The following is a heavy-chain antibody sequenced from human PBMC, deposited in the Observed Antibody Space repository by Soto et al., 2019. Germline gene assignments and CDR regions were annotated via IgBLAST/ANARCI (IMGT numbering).Heavy chain of an antibody. V-gene: IGHV1-2*04. Sequence: ASVKVSCKASGFSFTDYHIHWVRQAPGQGLEWLGRINPKSGGTSTAQKFQGWVTMTTDTSISTASMELTRLTSDDTAIYYCARGDSTDCSNGVCSFFYNHDMDVWGQGTTVTVSS. CDR3: ARGDSTDCSNGVCSFFYNHDMDV. CDR1: GFSFTDYH. CDR2: INPKSGGT. J-gene: IGHJ6*02. D-gene: IGHD2-8*01.